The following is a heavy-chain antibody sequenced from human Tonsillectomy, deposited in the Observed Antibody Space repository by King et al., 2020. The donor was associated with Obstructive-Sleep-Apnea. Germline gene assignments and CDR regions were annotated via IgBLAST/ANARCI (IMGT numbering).Heavy chain of an antibody. CDR2: ISYSSNYI. CDR3: AREGTEGELGTDAFDL. V-gene: IGHV3-21*01. Sequence: VQLVESGGGLVKPGGSLRLSCAASGFTFSSYIMNWVRPAPGKGLEWVSSISYSSNYIYYADSVKGRFTISRDNAKNSLCLQMNSLRAEDTAVYYCAREGTEGELGTDAFDLWGQGTVVTVSS. D-gene: IGHD1-7*01. CDR1: GFTFSSYI. J-gene: IGHJ3*01.